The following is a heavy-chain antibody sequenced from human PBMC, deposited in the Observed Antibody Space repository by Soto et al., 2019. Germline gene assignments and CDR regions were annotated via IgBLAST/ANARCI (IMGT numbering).Heavy chain of an antibody. D-gene: IGHD6-13*01. CDR3: ERDSWEEPAGKEMVSQFDY. Sequence: PWVSLRLSCAASGFAVGNYGIHWVRQAPGKGLEWVAVIWSDGSSKYYGDSVKGRFTISRDNSKNTVYLQMNSLRAEDTAVYYCERDSWEEPAGKEMVSQFDYSGKGPLLTVSS. V-gene: IGHV3-33*01. CDR1: GFAVGNYG. CDR2: IWSDGSSK. J-gene: IGHJ4*02.